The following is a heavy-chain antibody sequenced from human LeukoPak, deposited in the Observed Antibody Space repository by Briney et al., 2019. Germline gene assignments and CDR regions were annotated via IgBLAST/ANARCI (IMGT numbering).Heavy chain of an antibody. D-gene: IGHD5-18*01. Sequence: SETLSLTCTVSGGSISSYYWSWIRQPPGKGLEWIGYIYYSGSTYYNPSLKSRVTISVDTSKNQFSLKLSSVTAADTAVYYCARGRRYSYGPWGQGTLVTVSS. CDR1: GGSISSYY. CDR2: IYYSGST. V-gene: IGHV4-59*08. CDR3: ARGRRYSYGP. J-gene: IGHJ5*02.